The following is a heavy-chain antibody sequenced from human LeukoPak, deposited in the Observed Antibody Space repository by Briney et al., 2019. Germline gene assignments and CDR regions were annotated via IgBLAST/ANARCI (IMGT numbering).Heavy chain of an antibody. D-gene: IGHD1-1*01. CDR3: AKDRDNWNDGDYFDY. Sequence: GGSLRLSCAASGFTFSSYSMNWVRQAPGKGLEWVSYISSSSSTIYYADSVKGRFTISRDNSKNTLFLQMDSLRAEDTAVYYCAKDRDNWNDGDYFDYWGQGTLVTVSS. CDR1: GFTFSSYS. CDR2: ISSSSSTI. J-gene: IGHJ4*02. V-gene: IGHV3-48*01.